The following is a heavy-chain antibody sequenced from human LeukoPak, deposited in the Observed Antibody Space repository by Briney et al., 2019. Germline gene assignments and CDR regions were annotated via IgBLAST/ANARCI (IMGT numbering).Heavy chain of an antibody. J-gene: IGHJ5*02. CDR2: FDPEGGET. V-gene: IGHV1-24*01. D-gene: IGHD6-19*01. CDR1: GYTLTELS. CDR3: ATHSSGWYVPPGWFDP. Sequence: ASVKVSCKVSGYTLTELSMHWVRQAPGKGLEWMGGFDPEGGETIYAQKFQGRVTMTEDTSTDTAYMELSSLRSEDTAVYYCATHSSGWYVPPGWFDPWGQGTLATVSA.